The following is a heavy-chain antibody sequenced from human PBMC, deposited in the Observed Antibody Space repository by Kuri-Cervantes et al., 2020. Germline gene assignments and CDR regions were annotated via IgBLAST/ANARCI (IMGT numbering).Heavy chain of an antibody. CDR2: ITGDGGAR. D-gene: IGHD3-22*01. CDR1: GFTFRDYA. CDR3: ARDMGTLMIVVSPFDY. V-gene: IGHV3-23*01. Sequence: GGSLRLSCAGSGFTFRDYAMMWVRQAPGKGLEWVSAITGDGGARYADSVKGRFTISRDNSKNTLYLQMNSLRAEDTAVYYCARDMGTLMIVVSPFDYWGQGTLVTVSS. J-gene: IGHJ4*02.